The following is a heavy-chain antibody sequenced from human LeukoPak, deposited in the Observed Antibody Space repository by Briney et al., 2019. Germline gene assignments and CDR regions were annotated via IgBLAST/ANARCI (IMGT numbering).Heavy chain of an antibody. Sequence: GGSLRLSCAASGFTFSSYSMNWVRRAPGKGLEWVSYISSSSTIYYADSVKGRFTISRDNAKNSLYLQMNSLRAEDTAVYYCARVRNWNYDFDYWGQGTLVTVSS. CDR1: GFTFSSYS. D-gene: IGHD1-7*01. CDR3: ARVRNWNYDFDY. CDR2: ISSSSTI. J-gene: IGHJ4*02. V-gene: IGHV3-48*01.